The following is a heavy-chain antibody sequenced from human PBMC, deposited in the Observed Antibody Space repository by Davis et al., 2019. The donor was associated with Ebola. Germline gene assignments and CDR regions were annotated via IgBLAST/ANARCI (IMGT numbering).Heavy chain of an antibody. J-gene: IGHJ6*04. CDR1: GYTFTGYY. CDR3: ARDLGLYNCKGADV. V-gene: IGHV1-2*02. D-gene: IGHD1-20*01. Sequence: ASVKVSCKASGYTFTGYYMHWVRQAPGQGLEWMGWINPNSGGTNYAQKFQGRVTMTRDTSISTGYMELRSLRSDDTAVYYCARDLGLYNCKGADVWGKGTTVTVSS. CDR2: INPNSGGT.